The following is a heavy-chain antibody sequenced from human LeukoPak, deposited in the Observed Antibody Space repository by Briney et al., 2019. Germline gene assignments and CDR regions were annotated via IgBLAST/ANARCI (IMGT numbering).Heavy chain of an antibody. CDR1: GGSISSYY. Sequence: PSEALSLTCTVSGGSISSYYWSWIRQPPGKGLEWIGYIYYSRSTNYNPSLRSRVTVSADTSKNQFSLKLSSVTAADTAVYFCARHAGITVPGDYFDHWGQGTLVTVSS. V-gene: IGHV4-59*08. J-gene: IGHJ4*02. CDR2: IYYSRST. D-gene: IGHD6-13*01. CDR3: ARHAGITVPGDYFDH.